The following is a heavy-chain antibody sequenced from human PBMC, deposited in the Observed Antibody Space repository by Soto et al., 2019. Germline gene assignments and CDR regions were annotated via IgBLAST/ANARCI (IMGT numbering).Heavy chain of an antibody. CDR3: ARPYDRSGNYYGYFDY. CDR1: GFSLSTTGVG. CDR2: IYWDDDK. Sequence: SGPTLVNPTQTLTLTCTFSGFSLSTTGVGVGWIRQPPGKALEWLALIYWDDDKRYSPSLKSRLTITKDTSKNQVVLTMTNMDLVDTATYSCARPYDRSGNYYGYFDYWGQGTLVTVSS. D-gene: IGHD3-22*01. V-gene: IGHV2-5*02. J-gene: IGHJ4*02.